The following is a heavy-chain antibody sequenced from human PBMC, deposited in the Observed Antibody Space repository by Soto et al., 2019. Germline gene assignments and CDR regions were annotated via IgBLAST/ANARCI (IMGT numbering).Heavy chain of an antibody. CDR1: GFTFSIYA. CDR3: ATGGYYLDY. Sequence: QVQLVESGGGVVQPGRSLRLSCAASGFTFSIYAVHWVRQAPGRGLEWVAVISYDGSDKSYADSVQGRFTISRENSKNTLSLQMSSLRGEDTAMYYCATGGYYLDYWGQGTLVTVSS. V-gene: IGHV3-30-3*01. CDR2: ISYDGSDK. J-gene: IGHJ4*02.